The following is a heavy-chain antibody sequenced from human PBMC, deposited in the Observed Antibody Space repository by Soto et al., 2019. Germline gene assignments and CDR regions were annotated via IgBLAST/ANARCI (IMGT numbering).Heavy chain of an antibody. V-gene: IGHV1-69*13. J-gene: IGHJ6*02. Sequence: ASVKVSCKASGGTFSSYAISWVRQAPGQGLEWMGGIIPIFGTANYAQKFQGRVTITADESTSTAYMELSSLRSEDTAVYYCASRGSGWDYYYYYYGMDVWGQGTTVTVSS. D-gene: IGHD6-19*01. CDR2: IIPIFGTA. CDR3: ASRGSGWDYYYYYYGMDV. CDR1: GGTFSSYA.